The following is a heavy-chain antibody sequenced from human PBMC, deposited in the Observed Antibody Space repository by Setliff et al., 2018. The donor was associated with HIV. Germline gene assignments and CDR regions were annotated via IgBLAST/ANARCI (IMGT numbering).Heavy chain of an antibody. CDR1: GFTFSSYE. CDR3: ARVAETRGYSYDYRLYYYGMDV. CDR2: ISSSSYYI. D-gene: IGHD5-18*01. J-gene: IGHJ6*02. Sequence: GGSLRLSCAASGFTFSSYEMNWVRQAPGKGLEWVSSISSSSYYIYYADSVKGRFTVSRDNSKNTLYLQMNSLRAEDTAVYYCARVAETRGYSYDYRLYYYGMDVWGQGTTVTVSS. V-gene: IGHV3-21*01.